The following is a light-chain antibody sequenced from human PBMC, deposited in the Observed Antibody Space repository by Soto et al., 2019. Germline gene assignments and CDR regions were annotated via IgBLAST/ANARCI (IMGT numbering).Light chain of an antibody. J-gene: IGKJ1*01. V-gene: IGKV3-15*01. CDR2: GAS. Sequence: EIELTQSPGTLSVSPGDRATLSCRASQSVSSKLAWYQQKPGKAPRLLFYGASTGATGIPARFSGSGSETEFTLSISSLQSEDFAVYYCQQYNNWPGTFGQGTKVEIK. CDR3: QQYNNWPGT. CDR1: QSVSSK.